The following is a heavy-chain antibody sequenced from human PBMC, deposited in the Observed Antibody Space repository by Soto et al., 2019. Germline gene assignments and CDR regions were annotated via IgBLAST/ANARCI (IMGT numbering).Heavy chain of an antibody. J-gene: IGHJ6*02. Sequence: EVQLVESGGGLIQPGGSLRLSCAASGFTVSSNYMSWVRQAPGKGLEWVSVIYSGGSTYYADSVKGRFTISRDNSKNTVYLQMNSLRAEDTAVYYCARGFSDDYSNYYYYAMDVWGQGTTVTVSS. CDR2: IYSGGST. CDR1: GFTVSSNY. V-gene: IGHV3-53*01. D-gene: IGHD4-4*01. CDR3: ARGFSDDYSNYYYYAMDV.